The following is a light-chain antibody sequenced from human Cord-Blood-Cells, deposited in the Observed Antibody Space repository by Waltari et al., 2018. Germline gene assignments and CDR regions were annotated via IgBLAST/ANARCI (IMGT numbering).Light chain of an antibody. CDR3: SSYAGSNVV. V-gene: IGLV2-8*01. J-gene: IGLJ2*01. CDR2: EVS. Sequence: QSALTQPPSASGSPGQSVTISCTGTSSDVGGYNYVSWYQQNPGKAPKLMIYEVSKRPAGGPDRFAGSKSGNTASLTVSGLQAEDEADYDCSSYAGSNVVFGGGTKLTVL. CDR1: SSDVGGYNY.